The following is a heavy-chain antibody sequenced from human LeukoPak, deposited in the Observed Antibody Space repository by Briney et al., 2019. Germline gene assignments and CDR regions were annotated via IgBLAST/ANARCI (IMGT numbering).Heavy chain of an antibody. CDR1: GFTFSSYG. J-gene: IGHJ4*02. D-gene: IGHD6-13*01. CDR3: AKRAGEQQLVFDY. V-gene: IGHV3-30*18. Sequence: PGGSLRLSCAASGFTFSSYGMHWVRQAPGKGLEWVAVISYDGSNKYYADSVKGRFTISRDNSKNTLYLQMNSLRAEDTAVYCCAKRAGEQQLVFDYWGQGTLVTVYS. CDR2: ISYDGSNK.